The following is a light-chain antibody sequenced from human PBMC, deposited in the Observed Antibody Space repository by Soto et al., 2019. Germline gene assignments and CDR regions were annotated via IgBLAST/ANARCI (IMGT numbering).Light chain of an antibody. V-gene: IGKV1-39*01. CDR1: QSTSSY. Sequence: DLQMTQSPSSLSASVGDRVTITCRASQSTSSYLNWYQQKPGKAPKLLIYAASNLQSGVPSRFSGSGSGTDFTLTISSLQPEDFATYYCQHSYSTPVTFGQGTKLEIK. CDR3: QHSYSTPVT. CDR2: AAS. J-gene: IGKJ2*01.